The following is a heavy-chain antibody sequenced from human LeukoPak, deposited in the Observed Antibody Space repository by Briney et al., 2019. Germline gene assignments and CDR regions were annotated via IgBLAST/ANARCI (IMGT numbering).Heavy chain of an antibody. V-gene: IGHV4-34*01. J-gene: IGHJ6*04. CDR2: INHSGST. CDR3: ARDGSLDV. Sequence: SETLTLTCAVYGGSSSGYYWSWIRQPPGKGLEWIGEINHSGSTNYNPSLKSRVTISVDTSKNQFSLKLSSVTAADTAVYYCARDGSLDVWGKGTTVTVSS. CDR1: GGSSSGYY.